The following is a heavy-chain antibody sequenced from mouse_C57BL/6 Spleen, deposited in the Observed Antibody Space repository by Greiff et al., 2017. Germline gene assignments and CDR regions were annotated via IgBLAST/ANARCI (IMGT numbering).Heavy chain of an antibody. D-gene: IGHD1-1*01. CDR3: ARSHYGSSLPWFAY. CDR1: GYSITSGYY. CDR2: ISYDGSN. V-gene: IGHV3-6*01. Sequence: EVQLQQSGPGLVKPSQSLSLTCSVTGYSITSGYYWNWIRQFPGNKLEWMGYISYDGSNNYNPSLKNRISITRDTSKNQFFLKLNSVTTEDTATYYCARSHYGSSLPWFAYWGQGTLVTVSA. J-gene: IGHJ3*01.